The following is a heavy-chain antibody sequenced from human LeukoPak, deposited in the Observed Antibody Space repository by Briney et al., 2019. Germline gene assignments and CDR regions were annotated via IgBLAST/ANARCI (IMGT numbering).Heavy chain of an antibody. Sequence: GGSLRLFCAASGFTFSSYWMHWVRQAPGKGLVWVSSINTDGSSTSYADSVKGRFTISRDNAKNTLYLQMNSQRAEDTAVYYCARAHYLAEIAYSGSYQQFNYWGQGTLVTVSS. CDR2: INTDGSST. V-gene: IGHV3-74*01. CDR3: ARAHYLAEIAYSGSYQQFNY. D-gene: IGHD1-26*01. J-gene: IGHJ4*02. CDR1: GFTFSSYW.